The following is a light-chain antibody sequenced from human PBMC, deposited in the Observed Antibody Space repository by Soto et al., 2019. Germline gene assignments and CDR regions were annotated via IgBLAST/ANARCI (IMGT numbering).Light chain of an antibody. CDR3: CSFANNDTPSWV. V-gene: IGLV2-23*02. Sequence: QAVLTQPASVSGSPGQSITISCRGTSSDVGRYDFVSWYQQLPDKAPKLIISEVNKRPSGVSNRFSGSKSANTASLTISGLQAEDEADYYCCSFANNDTPSWVFGGGTKVTVL. CDR1: SSDVGRYDF. CDR2: EVN. J-gene: IGLJ3*02.